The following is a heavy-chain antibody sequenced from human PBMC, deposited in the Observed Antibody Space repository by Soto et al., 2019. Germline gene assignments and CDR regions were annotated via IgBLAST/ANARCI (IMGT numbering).Heavy chain of an antibody. V-gene: IGHV3-30-3*01. CDR3: ARGDYYDSSGPFSDAFDI. Sequence: GGSLRLSYAASGFTFSSYAMHWVRQAPGKGLEWVAVISYDGSNKYYADSVKGRFTISRDNSKNTLYLQMNSLRVEDTAVYYCARGDYYDSSGPFSDAFDIWGQGTMVTVSS. D-gene: IGHD3-22*01. CDR1: GFTFSSYA. CDR2: ISYDGSNK. J-gene: IGHJ3*02.